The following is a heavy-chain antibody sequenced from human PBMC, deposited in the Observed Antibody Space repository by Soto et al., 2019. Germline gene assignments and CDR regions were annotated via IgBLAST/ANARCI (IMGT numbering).Heavy chain of an antibody. D-gene: IGHD3-16*01. CDR2: ITTGDDT. Sequence: EVQLVESGGGLVQPGGSLRLSCAASGFTFSSYDMHWVHQVPGKGLEWVSSITTGDDTSYPDSVQGRFTISRENAKNSLYLQMNNLRAGDTAIYYCARVAQDFGALDIWGQGTTVTVSS. CDR1: GFTFSSYD. J-gene: IGHJ3*02. CDR3: ARVAQDFGALDI. V-gene: IGHV3-13*04.